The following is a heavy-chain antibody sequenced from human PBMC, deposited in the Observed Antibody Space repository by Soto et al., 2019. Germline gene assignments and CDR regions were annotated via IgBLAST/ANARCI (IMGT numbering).Heavy chain of an antibody. V-gene: IGHV1-69*02. D-gene: IGHD5-12*01. J-gene: IGHJ3*02. Sequence: ASVKVSCKASGGTFSSYTISWVRQAPGQGLEWMGRIIPILGIANYAQKFQGRVTITADKSSSTAYMELSSLRSEDTAVYYCASEYIGYASYHRRFVFDIWGQRTM. CDR2: IIPILGIA. CDR1: GGTFSSYT. CDR3: ASEYIGYASYHRRFVFDI.